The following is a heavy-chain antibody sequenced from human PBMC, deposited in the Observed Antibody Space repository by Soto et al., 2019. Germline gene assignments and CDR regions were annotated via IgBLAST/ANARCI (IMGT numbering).Heavy chain of an antibody. CDR3: ARYYDFWSGPYYYYYMDV. CDR1: GFTFSSYW. Sequence: GGSLRLSCAASGFTFSSYWMSWVRQAPGKGLEWVANIKQDGSEKYYVDSVKGRFTISRDNAKNSLYLQMNSLRAEDTAVYYCARYYDFWSGPYYYYYMDVWGKGTTVTVSS. V-gene: IGHV3-7*01. CDR2: IKQDGSEK. D-gene: IGHD3-3*01. J-gene: IGHJ6*03.